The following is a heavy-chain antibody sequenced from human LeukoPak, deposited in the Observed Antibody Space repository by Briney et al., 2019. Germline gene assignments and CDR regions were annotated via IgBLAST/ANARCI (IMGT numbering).Heavy chain of an antibody. CDR2: INPNSGGT. J-gene: IGHJ4*02. CDR3: ARALYDSSGYDY. CDR1: GYTFTGYY. D-gene: IGHD3-22*01. Sequence: GASVKVSCKASGYTFTGYYMHWVRQAPGQGLEWMGRINPNSGGTNYAQKFQGRVTMTRDTSISTAYMELSRLRSDDTGVYYCARALYDSSGYDYWGQGTLVTVSS. V-gene: IGHV1-2*05.